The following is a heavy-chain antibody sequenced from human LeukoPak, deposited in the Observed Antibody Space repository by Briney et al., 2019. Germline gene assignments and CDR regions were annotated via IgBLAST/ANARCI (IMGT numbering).Heavy chain of an antibody. CDR2: INHSGST. J-gene: IGHJ4*02. D-gene: IGHD6-13*01. Sequence: PSETLSLTCAVYGGSFSGYYWSWIRQPPGKGLEWIGEINHSGSTNYNPSLKSRVTISVDTSKNQFSLKLSSVTAADTAVHYCARGRGIAAADEYYFDYWGQGTLVTVSS. CDR3: ARGRGIAAADEYYFDY. CDR1: GGSFSGYY. V-gene: IGHV4-34*01.